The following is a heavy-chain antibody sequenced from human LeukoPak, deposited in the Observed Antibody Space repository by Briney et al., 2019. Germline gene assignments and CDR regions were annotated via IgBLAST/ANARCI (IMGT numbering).Heavy chain of an antibody. D-gene: IGHD2-21*02. CDR2: IYHSGGT. Sequence: PSQTLSLTCTVSGGSISRGGYYWSWIRQPPGKGLEWIGYIYHSGGTYYNPSLKSRVTISVDRSKNQFSLKLSSVTAADTAVYYCARGVYCGGDCFSFDYWGQGTLVTVSS. CDR3: ARGVYCGGDCFSFDY. CDR1: GGSISRGGYY. V-gene: IGHV4-30-2*01. J-gene: IGHJ4*02.